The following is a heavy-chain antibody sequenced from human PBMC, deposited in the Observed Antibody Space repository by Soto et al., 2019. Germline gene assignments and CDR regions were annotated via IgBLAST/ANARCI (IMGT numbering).Heavy chain of an antibody. Sequence: GGSLRLSCAASGFTFSSYAMSWVRQAPGKGLEWVSAISGSGGSTYYADSVKGRFTISRDNSKNTLYLQMNSLRAEDTAVYYCAKNFVDPYSGSYYPQPFDYWGQGTLVTVSS. D-gene: IGHD1-26*01. V-gene: IGHV3-23*01. CDR1: GFTFSSYA. J-gene: IGHJ4*02. CDR3: AKNFVDPYSGSYYPQPFDY. CDR2: ISGSGGST.